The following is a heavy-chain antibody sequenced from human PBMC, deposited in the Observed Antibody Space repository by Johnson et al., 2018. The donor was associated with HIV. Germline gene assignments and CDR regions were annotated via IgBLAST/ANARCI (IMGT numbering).Heavy chain of an antibody. Sequence: VHLVESGGGLVQPGGSLRLSCAASEFTFSTYWMTWVRQAPGKGLEWVANIKEDGTEKYYVESVKGRFTISRDNAKNSLYLQMNSLRAEDTAVYYCVSDYGYHAFDFWGQGTMVTVSS. CDR2: IKEDGTEK. J-gene: IGHJ3*01. CDR1: EFTFSTYW. D-gene: IGHD4-17*01. CDR3: VSDYGYHAFDF. V-gene: IGHV3-7*01.